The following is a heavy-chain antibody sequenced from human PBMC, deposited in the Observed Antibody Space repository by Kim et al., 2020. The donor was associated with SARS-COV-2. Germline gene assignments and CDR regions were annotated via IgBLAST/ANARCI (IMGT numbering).Heavy chain of an antibody. J-gene: IGHJ5*02. CDR2: IYYTGST. CDR1: GGSISSHY. D-gene: IGHD6-13*01. Sequence: SETLSLTCTVSGGSISSHYWSWIRQPPGKGLEWIGYIYYTGSTNYSPSLKGRVAMSVNTLKNHFSLRLTSVTAADTAVYYFSGSRGSSLYWWHHPLGQGT. CDR3: SGSRGSSLYWWHHP. V-gene: IGHV4-59*11.